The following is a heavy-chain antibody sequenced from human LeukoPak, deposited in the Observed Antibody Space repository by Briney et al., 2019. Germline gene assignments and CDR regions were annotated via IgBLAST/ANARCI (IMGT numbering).Heavy chain of an antibody. D-gene: IGHD5-12*01. J-gene: IGHJ3*02. CDR1: GYTFTRYA. CDR2: ISTNTGNP. Sequence: VASVKVSCKASGYTFTRYAMNWVRQAPGQGLEWMGWISTNTGNPTYAQAFTGRFVFPLDTSVSTAYLQISSLKAEDTAVYYCPREVATIREDAFDIWGQGTMVTVSS. V-gene: IGHV7-4-1*02. CDR3: PREVATIREDAFDI.